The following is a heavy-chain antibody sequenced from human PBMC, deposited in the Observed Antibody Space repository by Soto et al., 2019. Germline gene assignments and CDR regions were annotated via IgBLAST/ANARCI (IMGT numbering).Heavy chain of an antibody. CDR2: ISWNSDNI. CDR3: AKDLYSNYGDAFDI. Sequence: SLSLSCAPSAFTFDDYAMHWVRQAPARGLEWVSGISWNSDNIGYADSVKGRFTISRDNVKNSLYLQMNSLRAEDTALYYCAKDLYSNYGDAFDIWGQGTMVTVSS. CDR1: AFTFDDYA. D-gene: IGHD4-4*01. V-gene: IGHV3-9*01. J-gene: IGHJ3*02.